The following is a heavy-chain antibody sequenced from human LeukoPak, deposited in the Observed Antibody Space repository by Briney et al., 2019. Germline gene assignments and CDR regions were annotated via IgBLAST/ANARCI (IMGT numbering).Heavy chain of an antibody. Sequence: ASVKVSCKASGYTFTSYDINWVRRATGQGLEWMGWMNPNSGNTGYAQKFQGRVTMTRNTSISTAYMELSSLRSEDTAVYYCARGSDSSGWYSGYWGQGTLVTVSS. CDR3: ARGSDSSGWYSGY. CDR1: GYTFTSYD. D-gene: IGHD6-19*01. V-gene: IGHV1-8*01. J-gene: IGHJ4*02. CDR2: MNPNSGNT.